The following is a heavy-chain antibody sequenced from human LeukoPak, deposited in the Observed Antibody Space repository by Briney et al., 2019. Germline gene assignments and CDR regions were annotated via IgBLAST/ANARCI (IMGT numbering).Heavy chain of an antibody. D-gene: IGHD3-22*01. V-gene: IGHV4-34*01. CDR2: IYYSGST. CDR3: ARDWGSSGYPDY. CDR1: GGSFSGYY. Sequence: SETLSLTCAVYGGSFSGYYWSWIRQPPGKGLEWIGSIYYSGSTYYNPSLKSRVTISVDTSKNQFSLKLSSVTAADTAVYYCARDWGSSGYPDYWGQGTLVTVSS. J-gene: IGHJ4*02.